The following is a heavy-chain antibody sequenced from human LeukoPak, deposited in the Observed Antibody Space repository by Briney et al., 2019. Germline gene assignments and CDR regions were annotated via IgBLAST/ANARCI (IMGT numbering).Heavy chain of an antibody. V-gene: IGHV1-2*02. Sequence: GASVKASCKASGYTFTSYYIHWVRQAPGQGLEWMGWIIPNSGGTNYAQNFQGRVTMTRDTSIGTAYMELSRLTSDDTAVYYCARDNRELDFDYWGQGTLVTVSS. CDR3: ARDNRELDFDY. CDR2: IIPNSGGT. D-gene: IGHD1-7*01. CDR1: GYTFTSYY. J-gene: IGHJ4*02.